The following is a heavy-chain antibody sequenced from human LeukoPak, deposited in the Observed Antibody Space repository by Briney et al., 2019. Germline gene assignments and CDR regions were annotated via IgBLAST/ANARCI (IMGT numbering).Heavy chain of an antibody. D-gene: IGHD2-8*01. J-gene: IGHJ4*02. CDR2: IKPNSGGT. V-gene: IGHV1-2*02. CDR1: GYTFTGHS. Sequence: GASVKVSCKASGYTFTGHSMYWVRQAPGQGLEWMGWIKPNSGGTNYAQKFQGRVTMTRDTSISTAYMELSRLRSDDTAVYYCAGSLGYCTSNVCYLKYWGQGTLVTVSS. CDR3: AGSLGYCTSNVCYLKY.